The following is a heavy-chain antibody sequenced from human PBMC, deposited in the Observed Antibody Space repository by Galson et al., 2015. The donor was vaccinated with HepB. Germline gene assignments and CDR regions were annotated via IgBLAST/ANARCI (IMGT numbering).Heavy chain of an antibody. J-gene: IGHJ4*02. CDR2: ISSSSSYI. Sequence: SLRLSCAASGFTFSSYSMNWVRQAPGKGLEWVSSISSSSSYIYYADSVKGRFTISRDNAKNSLYLQMNSLRAEDTAVYYCARDRSGDFWSGYHYYFDYWGQGTLVTVSS. CDR3: ARDRSGDFWSGYHYYFDY. D-gene: IGHD3-3*01. CDR1: GFTFSSYS. V-gene: IGHV3-21*01.